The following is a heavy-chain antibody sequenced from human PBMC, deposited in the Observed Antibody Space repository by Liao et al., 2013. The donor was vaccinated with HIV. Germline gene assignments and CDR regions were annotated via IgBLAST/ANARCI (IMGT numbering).Heavy chain of an antibody. D-gene: IGHD2-15*01. J-gene: IGHJ4*02. V-gene: IGHV4-34*01. CDR1: GGSFSGYY. CDR2: INHSGST. Sequence: QVQLQQWGAGLLKPSETLSLTCAVYGGSFSGYYWSWIRQPPGKGLEWIGEINHSGSTNYNPSLKSRVTISVDTSKNQFSLKLSSVTAADTAVYYCARAPSGGGSCRIDYVGPGNPGPPSPQ. CDR3: ARAPSGGGSCRIDY.